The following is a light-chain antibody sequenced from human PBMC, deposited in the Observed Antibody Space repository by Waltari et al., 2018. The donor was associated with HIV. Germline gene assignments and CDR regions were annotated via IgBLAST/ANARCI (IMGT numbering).Light chain of an antibody. CDR3: ASFTGDNTVI. J-gene: IGLJ2*01. V-gene: IGLV2-14*03. CDR1: DSDFGLYNF. Sequence: AVTQPASVSGLPGQSTTISCTGDDSDFGLYNFVSWYQQHSGNPPGLLLYDVDSRDSGFSDRCSGSMSGNTASLTISVLRAKDEGHYYCASFTGDNTVIFGGGTEVTVL. CDR2: DVD.